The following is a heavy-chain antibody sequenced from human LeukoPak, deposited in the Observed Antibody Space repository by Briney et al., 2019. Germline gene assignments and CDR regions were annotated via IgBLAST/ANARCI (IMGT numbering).Heavy chain of an antibody. Sequence: GGSLRLSCAASGFTFSSYAMSWVRQAPGKGLEWVSAISGSGGSTYYADSLKGRFTISRDNFKNTLFLQLNSLRAEDTAVYYCAKDLRGYDMDFDYWGQGTLVTVSS. J-gene: IGHJ4*02. D-gene: IGHD5-12*01. CDR3: AKDLRGYDMDFDY. CDR1: GFTFSSYA. V-gene: IGHV3-23*01. CDR2: ISGSGGST.